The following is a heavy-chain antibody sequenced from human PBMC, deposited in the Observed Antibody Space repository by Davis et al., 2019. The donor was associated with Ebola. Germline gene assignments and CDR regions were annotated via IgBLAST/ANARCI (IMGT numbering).Heavy chain of an antibody. V-gene: IGHV4-4*02. J-gene: IGHJ4*02. CDR2: IYHSGST. D-gene: IGHD5-24*01. Sequence: PSETLSLTCAVSGVSINISNWWTWVRQPPGKGLEWIGEIYHSGSTNYNPSLKSRVTLSVDNSRNQFSLRLSSVTAADTAVYYCATMAATQQSDYWGQGTLVTVSS. CDR1: GVSINISNW. CDR3: ATMAATQQSDY.